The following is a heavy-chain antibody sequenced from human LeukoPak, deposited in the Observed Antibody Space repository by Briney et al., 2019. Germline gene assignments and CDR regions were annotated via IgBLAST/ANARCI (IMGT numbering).Heavy chain of an antibody. D-gene: IGHD2-15*01. J-gene: IGHJ4*02. Sequence: PGGSLRLSCAASGFTFSSQAMNWVRQAPGKGLEWVSGISVIGGTYYADSVKGRFIISRDNSKNTLYLQMKSLRAEDTAVYYCVQMVGDGNCFWGQGALVTVSS. V-gene: IGHV3-23*01. CDR1: GFTFSSQA. CDR2: ISVIGGT. CDR3: VQMVGDGNCF.